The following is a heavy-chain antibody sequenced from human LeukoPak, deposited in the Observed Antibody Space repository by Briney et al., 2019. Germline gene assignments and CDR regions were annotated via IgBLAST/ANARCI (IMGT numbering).Heavy chain of an antibody. Sequence: SETLSLTCTVSGGSISSYYWSWIRQPPGKGLEWIGYIYDSGSTNYNPSLKSRVTISVDTSKNQFSLKLSSVTAADTAVYYCARVGGTNYYYYGMDVWGQGTTVTVSS. V-gene: IGHV4-59*01. CDR1: GGSISSYY. CDR2: IYDSGST. CDR3: ARVGGTNYYYYGMDV. J-gene: IGHJ6*02. D-gene: IGHD1-1*01.